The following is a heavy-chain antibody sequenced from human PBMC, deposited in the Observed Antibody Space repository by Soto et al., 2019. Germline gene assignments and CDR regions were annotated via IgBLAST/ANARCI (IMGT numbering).Heavy chain of an antibody. V-gene: IGHV1-18*01. CDR3: AKEGAGRIWSY. CDR1: GYTFTNYG. Sequence: ASVKVSCKASGYTFTNYGISWVRQAPGQGLEWMGWISAYNGNTNYAQKFQGRVTMTTDTSTTTAYMELRSLRSDDTAVYYCAKEGAGRIWSYWGQGTLVTVTS. J-gene: IGHJ4*02. D-gene: IGHD6-6*01. CDR2: ISAYNGNT.